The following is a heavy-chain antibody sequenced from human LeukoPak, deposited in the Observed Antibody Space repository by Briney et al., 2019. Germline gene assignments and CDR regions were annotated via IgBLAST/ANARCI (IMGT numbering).Heavy chain of an antibody. D-gene: IGHD5-18*01. Sequence: GAPVKVSCKASGGTFSSYAISWVRQAPGQGLEWMGGIIPIFGTANYAQKFQGRVTITTDESTSTAYMELSSLRSEDTAVYYCARDHPPRGYSYGLYYMDVWGKGTTVTVSS. V-gene: IGHV1-69*05. CDR2: IIPIFGTA. J-gene: IGHJ6*03. CDR3: ARDHPPRGYSYGLYYMDV. CDR1: GGTFSSYA.